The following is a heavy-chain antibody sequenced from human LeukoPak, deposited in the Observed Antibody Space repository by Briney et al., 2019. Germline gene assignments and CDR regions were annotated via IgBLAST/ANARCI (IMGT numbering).Heavy chain of an antibody. CDR3: ARQLPLYDSSGYIPNYYYGMDV. Sequence: PSETLSLTCTVSGVSISSSSYYWGWIRQPPGKRLEWIGSIYYSGRTYYNPSLKSRVTISVDTSKNQFSLKLSSVTAADTAVYYCARQLPLYDSSGYIPNYYYGMDVWGQGTTVTVSS. CDR1: GVSISSSSYY. V-gene: IGHV4-39*01. CDR2: IYYSGRT. J-gene: IGHJ6*02. D-gene: IGHD3-22*01.